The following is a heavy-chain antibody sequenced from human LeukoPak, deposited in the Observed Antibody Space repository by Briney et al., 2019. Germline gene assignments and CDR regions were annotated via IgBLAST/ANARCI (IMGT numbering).Heavy chain of an antibody. CDR3: AKDGDFWSGYTYFDY. CDR1: GFTFSSYA. Sequence: GGSLRLSCAASGFTFSSYAMSWVRQAPGKGLEWVAVISYDGSNKYYADSVKGRFTISRDNSKNTLYLQMNSLRAEDTAVYYCAKDGDFWSGYTYFDYWGQGTLVTVSS. V-gene: IGHV3-30*18. J-gene: IGHJ4*02. CDR2: ISYDGSNK. D-gene: IGHD3-3*01.